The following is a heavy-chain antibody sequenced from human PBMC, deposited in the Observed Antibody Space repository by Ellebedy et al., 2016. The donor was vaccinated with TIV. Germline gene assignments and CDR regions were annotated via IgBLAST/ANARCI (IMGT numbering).Heavy chain of an antibody. CDR3: ARWIVGSGYYYVDY. V-gene: IGHV4-59*01. CDR2: IYYSGST. J-gene: IGHJ4*02. D-gene: IGHD3-22*01. Sequence: SETLSLTCTVSGGSISSYYWSWIRQPPGKGLEWIGYIYYSGSTNYNPSLKSRVTISVDTSKNQFSLKLSSVTAADTAVYYCARWIVGSGYYYVDYWGQGTLVTVSS. CDR1: GGSISSYY.